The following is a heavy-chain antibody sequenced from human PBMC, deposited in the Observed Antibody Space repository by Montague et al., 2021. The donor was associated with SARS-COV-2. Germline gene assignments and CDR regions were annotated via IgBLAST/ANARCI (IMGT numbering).Heavy chain of an antibody. CDR1: GGSISSSSYH. V-gene: IGHV4-39*07. CDR2: IFYSGST. J-gene: IGHJ4*02. D-gene: IGHD6-19*01. CDR3: ARGSRQWLVRPPHYYYFDY. Sequence: SETLSLTCTVSGGSISSSSYHWGWIRQPPGKGLEWIGSIFYSGSTNYNPSLKSRVTISVDTSKNQFSLKLSSVTAADTAVYYCARGSRQWLVRPPHYYYFDYWGQGTLVTVSS.